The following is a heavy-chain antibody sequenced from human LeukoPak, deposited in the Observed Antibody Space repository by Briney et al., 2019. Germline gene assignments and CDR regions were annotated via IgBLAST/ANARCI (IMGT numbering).Heavy chain of an antibody. V-gene: IGHV3-7*01. CDR1: GFTFSNYW. Sequence: GGSLRLSCAASGFTFSNYWMTWVRQAPGKGLEQVANIKKDGSEKTYVDSVKGRFTISRDNAKNSLYLQMNSLRAADTAVYYCARDDEGFDYWGQGTLVTVSS. CDR3: ARDDEGFDY. CDR2: IKKDGSEK. J-gene: IGHJ4*02.